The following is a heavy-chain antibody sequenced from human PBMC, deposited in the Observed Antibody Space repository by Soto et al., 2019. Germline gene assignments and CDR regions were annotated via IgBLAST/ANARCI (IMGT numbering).Heavy chain of an antibody. V-gene: IGHV3-23*01. J-gene: IGHJ4*02. CDR3: ANQLGVIYSLDY. Sequence: GGSLRLSCAASGFTFSIYAMSWVRQAPGKGLEWVSVISGSGDSTYYADSVKGRFTISRDNSKNTLYLQMNSLRGEDTAVYYCANQLGVIYSLDYWGQGTLVTVSS. CDR1: GFTFSIYA. D-gene: IGHD3-10*01. CDR2: ISGSGDST.